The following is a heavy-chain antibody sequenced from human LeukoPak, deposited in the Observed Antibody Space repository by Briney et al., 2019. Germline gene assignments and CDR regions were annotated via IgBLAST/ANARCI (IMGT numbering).Heavy chain of an antibody. Sequence: PGGSLRLSCAASGFTFSSYSLNWVRQAPGKGLEWVSYISPSSSSTYSADSVKGRFTISRDNSKNTLYLQMNSLRAEDTAVYYCAREVVVTAGGFDYWGQGTLVTVSS. V-gene: IGHV3-48*01. CDR1: GFTFSSYS. CDR3: AREVVVTAGGFDY. CDR2: ISPSSSST. D-gene: IGHD2-21*02. J-gene: IGHJ4*02.